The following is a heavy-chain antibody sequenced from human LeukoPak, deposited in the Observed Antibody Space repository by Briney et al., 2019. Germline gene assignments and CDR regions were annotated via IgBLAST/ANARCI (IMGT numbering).Heavy chain of an antibody. D-gene: IGHD4-17*01. CDR2: IYYSGST. Sequence: SETLSLTCTVSGGSISSSSYYWGWIRQPPGKGLEWIGSIYYSGSTYYNPSLKSRVTISVDTSKNQFSLKLSSVTAADTAVYYCARVVRHYGDYPYYYYGMDVWGQGTTVTVSS. V-gene: IGHV4-39*01. CDR3: ARVVRHYGDYPYYYYGMDV. CDR1: GGSISSSSYY. J-gene: IGHJ6*02.